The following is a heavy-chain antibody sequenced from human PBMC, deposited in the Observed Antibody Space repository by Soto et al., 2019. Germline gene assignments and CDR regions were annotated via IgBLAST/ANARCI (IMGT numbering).Heavy chain of an antibody. CDR3: ARDQSYGGAFDY. D-gene: IGHD2-21*01. CDR2: MSAYNGNT. V-gene: IGHV1-18*01. CDR1: GYTFTSYG. Sequence: VKVSCKSSGYTFTSYGISWVRQAPGQGLEWMGWMSAYNGNTKYAQKLQGRVTMTTDTSTSTVYMELRSLRSDDTAVYYCARDQSYGGAFDYWGQGTLVTVSS. J-gene: IGHJ4*02.